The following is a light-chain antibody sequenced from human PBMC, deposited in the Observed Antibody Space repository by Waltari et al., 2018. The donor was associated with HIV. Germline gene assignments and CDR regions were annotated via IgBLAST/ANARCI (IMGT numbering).Light chain of an antibody. Sequence: QLVLTQSTSASASLGASVKLTCTLSSGPSSYAIAWHQQQPEKGPRYLMKLNSDGSHSKGDGIPDRFSGSSSGAERSLTISSLQSEDEADYYCQTWGTGVFGGGTKLTVL. CDR2: LNSDGSH. CDR1: SGPSSYA. CDR3: QTWGTGV. J-gene: IGLJ3*02. V-gene: IGLV4-69*01.